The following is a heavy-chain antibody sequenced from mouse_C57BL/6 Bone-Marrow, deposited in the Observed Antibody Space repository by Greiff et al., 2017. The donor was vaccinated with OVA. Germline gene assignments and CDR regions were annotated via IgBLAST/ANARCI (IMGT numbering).Heavy chain of an antibody. CDR2: ISDGGSYT. CDR3: ARGDSGTRLFDY. D-gene: IGHD4-1*01. J-gene: IGHJ2*01. CDR1: GFTFSSYA. Sequence: EVKLVESGGGLVKPGGSLKLSCAASGFTFSSYAMSWVRQTPEKRLEWVATISDGGSYTYYPDNVKGRFTISRDNAKNNLYLQMSHLKSEDTAMYYCARGDSGTRLFDYWGQGTTLTVSS. V-gene: IGHV5-4*03.